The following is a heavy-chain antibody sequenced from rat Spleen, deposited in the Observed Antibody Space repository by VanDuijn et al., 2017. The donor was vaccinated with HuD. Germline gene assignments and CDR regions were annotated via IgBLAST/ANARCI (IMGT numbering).Heavy chain of an antibody. CDR3: ARRTPSSYYWYFDF. CDR1: GFTYSNYV. V-gene: IGHV5S14*01. J-gene: IGHJ1*01. CDR2: ISTGGGNT. D-gene: IGHD1-8*01. Sequence: EVQLVESGGGLVQPGRSLKLSCAASGFTYSNYVMAWVRQTPTKGLEWVASISTGGGNTYYRDSVKGRFTISRDNAKNTQYLQMDSLRSEDTATYYCARRTPSSYYWYFDFWGPGTMVTVSS.